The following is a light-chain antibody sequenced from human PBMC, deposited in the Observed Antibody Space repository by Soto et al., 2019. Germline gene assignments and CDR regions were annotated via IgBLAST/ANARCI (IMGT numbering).Light chain of an antibody. V-gene: IGKV3-15*01. CDR2: GAS. Sequence: EIVMTHSPATLSVSPGERATLSCRASQSVSSNLAWYQQKPGQAPRLLIYGASTRATGVPARFSGNGSGTEFTLTISSLQSEDFAVYYCQHYNNWPPWTFGQGTKVEIK. J-gene: IGKJ1*01. CDR1: QSVSSN. CDR3: QHYNNWPPWT.